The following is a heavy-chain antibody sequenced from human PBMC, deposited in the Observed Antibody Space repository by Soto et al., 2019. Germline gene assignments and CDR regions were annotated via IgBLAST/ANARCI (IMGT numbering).Heavy chain of an antibody. CDR3: ARDRGYDAHDYYYNAMDV. D-gene: IGHD3-10*01. CDR2: IRGFSPYT. V-gene: IGHV3-21*01. Sequence: EVQLVESGGGLVKPGGSLRLSCISSGFTFRTYTMNWVRQAPGKGLEWVSGIRGFSPYTFYAESVKGRFTSSRDNAKNSLYLQMNGLRAEDTAVYYCARDRGYDAHDYYYNAMDVWGQGTTVTVSS. CDR1: GFTFRTYT. J-gene: IGHJ6*02.